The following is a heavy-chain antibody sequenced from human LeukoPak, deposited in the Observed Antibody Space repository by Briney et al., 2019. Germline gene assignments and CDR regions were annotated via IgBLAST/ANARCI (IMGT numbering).Heavy chain of an antibody. CDR3: ARDGPGSGWYGDYFDY. CDR2: ISSSSSYI. Sequence: KPGGSLRLSCAASGFTFSSYSMNWVRQAPGKGLDWVSSISSSSSYIYYADSVKGRFTISRDNAKNSLYLQMNKLRAEDTAVYYCARDGPGSGWYGDYFDYWGQGTLVTVSS. J-gene: IGHJ4*02. D-gene: IGHD6-19*01. CDR1: GFTFSSYS. V-gene: IGHV3-21*01.